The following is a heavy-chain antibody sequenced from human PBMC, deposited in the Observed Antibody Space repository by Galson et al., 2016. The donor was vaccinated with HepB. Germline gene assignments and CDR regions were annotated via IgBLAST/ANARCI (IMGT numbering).Heavy chain of an antibody. V-gene: IGHV1-69*06. D-gene: IGHD4-23*01. J-gene: IGHJ3*01. CDR3: ARDGIEGGGPDAFDL. Sequence: SVKVSCKASGGTFSSYPISWVRQVPGQGLEWMGGIIPIFGSANYAQKFQGRVTITADKSAAIGYMELNSLRPDDTAMYYCARDGIEGGGPDAFDLWGQGTMVIVSS. CDR1: GGTFSSYP. CDR2: IIPIFGSA.